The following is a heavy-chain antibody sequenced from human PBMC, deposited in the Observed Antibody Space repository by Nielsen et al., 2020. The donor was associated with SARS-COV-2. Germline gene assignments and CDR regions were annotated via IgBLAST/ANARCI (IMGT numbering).Heavy chain of an antibody. CDR3: ARMGYSYGPYYYGMGV. CDR1: GFTFSSYS. D-gene: IGHD5-18*01. CDR2: ISSSSSTI. Sequence: GGSLRLSCAASGFTFSSYSMNWVRQAPGKGLEWVSYISSSSSTIYYADSVKGRFTISRDNAKNSLYLQMNSLRDEDTAVYYCARMGYSYGPYYYGMGVWGQGTTVTVSS. V-gene: IGHV3-48*02. J-gene: IGHJ6*02.